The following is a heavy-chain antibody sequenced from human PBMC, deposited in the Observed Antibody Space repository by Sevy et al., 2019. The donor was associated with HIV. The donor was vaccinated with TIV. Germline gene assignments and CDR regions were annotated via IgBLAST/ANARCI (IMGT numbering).Heavy chain of an antibody. J-gene: IGHJ4*02. CDR2: IFRNYRGVDVT. D-gene: IGHD6-6*01. V-gene: IGHV3-23*01. CDR1: GFTFSTYA. CDR3: AREDIGGRHFDH. Sequence: GGSLRLSCTTSGFTFSTYAMTWVRQAPGKGLEWVSTIFRNYRGVDVTYYADSVKGRFTISRDSSRNTLYLQMNSLRAEDTAIYYCAREDIGGRHFDHWGQGTLVTVSS.